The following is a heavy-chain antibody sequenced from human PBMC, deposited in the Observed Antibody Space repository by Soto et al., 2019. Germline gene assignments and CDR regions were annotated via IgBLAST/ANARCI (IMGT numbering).Heavy chain of an antibody. CDR3: ARSAYSSSWYLGSRFDP. J-gene: IGHJ5*02. Sequence: PGESLKISCKGSRYSFTSYWIGWVRQMPGKGLEWMGIIYPGDSDTRYSPSFQGQVTISADKSISTAYLQWSSLKASDTAMYYCARSAYSSSWYLGSRFDPWGQGTLVTVSS. CDR2: IYPGDSDT. V-gene: IGHV5-51*01. D-gene: IGHD6-13*01. CDR1: RYSFTSYW.